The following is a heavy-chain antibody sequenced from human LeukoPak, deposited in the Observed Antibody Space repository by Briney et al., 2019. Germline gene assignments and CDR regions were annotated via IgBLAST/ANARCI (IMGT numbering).Heavy chain of an antibody. V-gene: IGHV4-34*01. J-gene: IGHJ6*03. CDR2: INHSGTT. D-gene: IGHD3-10*01. CDR3: ARGRNTMVRGAIGAETRYYYSYYMDV. Sequence: SETLSLTCVVYSGIRQPPGKGLEWIGEINHSGTTNYNPSLKSRVTISVDTSKNHFSLKLSSVTAADTALYYCARGRNTMVRGAIGAETRYYYSYYMDVWGKGTTVTVSS. CDR1: SG.